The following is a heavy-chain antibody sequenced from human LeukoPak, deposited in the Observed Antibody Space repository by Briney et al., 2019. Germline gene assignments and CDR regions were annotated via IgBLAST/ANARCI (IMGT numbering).Heavy chain of an antibody. D-gene: IGHD4-17*01. J-gene: IGHJ6*02. CDR3: AKDFRGTVTTLGGMDV. CDR1: GFTFSSYA. Sequence: GGSLRLSCAASGFTFSSYAMHWVRQAPGKGLEWVAVISYDGSNKYYADSVKGRFTISRDNSKNTLYLQMNSLRAEDTAVYYCAKDFRGTVTTLGGMDVWGQGTTVTVSS. V-gene: IGHV3-30*04. CDR2: ISYDGSNK.